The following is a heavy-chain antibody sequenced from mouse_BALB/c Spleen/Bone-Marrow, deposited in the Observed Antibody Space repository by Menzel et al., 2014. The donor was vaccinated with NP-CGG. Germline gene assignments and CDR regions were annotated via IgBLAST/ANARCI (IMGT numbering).Heavy chain of an antibody. CDR3: ARGGYYFDY. CDR2: ISSGGGST. Sequence: EVKLVESGGGLVQPGGSLKLSCAASGYTFSSYTMSWVRQTPEKRLEWVAYISSGGGSTYYPGTVKGRFTISRDNAKNTLYLQMSSLKSEDTAMYYCARGGYYFDYWGQGTTLTVSS. V-gene: IGHV5-12-2*01. J-gene: IGHJ2*01. CDR1: GYTFSSYT.